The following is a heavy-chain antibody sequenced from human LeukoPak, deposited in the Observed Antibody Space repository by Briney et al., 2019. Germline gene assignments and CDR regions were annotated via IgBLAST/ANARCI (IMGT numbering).Heavy chain of an antibody. CDR1: GFTFSSYG. CDR3: AKDLGYCSSTSCYSFDY. Sequence: SGGSLRLSCAASGFTFSSYGMHWVRQAPGKGLEWVAFIRYDGSNKYYADSVEGRFTISRDNSKNTLYLQMNSLRAEDTAVYYCAKDLGYCSSTSCYSFDYWGQGTLVTVSS. J-gene: IGHJ4*02. D-gene: IGHD2-2*01. V-gene: IGHV3-30*02. CDR2: IRYDGSNK.